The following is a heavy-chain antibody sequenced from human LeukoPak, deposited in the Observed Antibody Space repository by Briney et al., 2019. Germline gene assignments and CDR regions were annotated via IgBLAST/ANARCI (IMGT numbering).Heavy chain of an antibody. V-gene: IGHV1-46*01. J-gene: IGHJ4*02. CDR1: GYTFTIYY. D-gene: IGHD3-3*01. CDR2: INPSGGST. Sequence: ASVKVSCKASGYTFTIYYMHWVRQAPGQGLEWMGIINPSGGSTSYAQKFQGRVTMTRDTSTSTVYMELSSLRSEDTAVYYCARVARSGYLDYWGQGTLVTVSS. CDR3: ARVARSGYLDY.